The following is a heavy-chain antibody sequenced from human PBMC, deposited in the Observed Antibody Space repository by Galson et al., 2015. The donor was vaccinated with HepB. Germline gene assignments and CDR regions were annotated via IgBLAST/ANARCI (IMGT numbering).Heavy chain of an antibody. CDR2: ISYDGTNK. J-gene: IGHJ4*02. V-gene: IGHV3-30*04. CDR1: GFTFSSYA. CDR3: ARDLYIRAGGGGGSSLGI. D-gene: IGHD1-26*01. Sequence: SLRLSCAASGFTFSSYAMHWVRQAPGKGLEWVAVISYDGTNKYYAASVKGRFTISRDNSKNTLYLQMNSLIAEDTAEYYCARDLYIRAGGGGGSSLGIWGQGTLVTVSS.